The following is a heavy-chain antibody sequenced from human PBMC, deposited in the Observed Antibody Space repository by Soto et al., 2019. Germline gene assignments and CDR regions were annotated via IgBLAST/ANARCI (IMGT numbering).Heavy chain of an antibody. D-gene: IGHD2-2*01. Sequence: QVQLVQSGAEVKKPGASVKVSCKASGYTFTSYGISWVRQAPGQGLEWMGWISVYNGNTNYAQKLQGRVTMTTDTPRSTAYRERRSLGSDATAVYSCARDCSSPGSHLPGSAPWGQGTLVTVSS. CDR3: ARDCSSPGSHLPGSAP. CDR1: GYTFTSYG. CDR2: ISVYNGNT. J-gene: IGHJ5*02. V-gene: IGHV1-18*01.